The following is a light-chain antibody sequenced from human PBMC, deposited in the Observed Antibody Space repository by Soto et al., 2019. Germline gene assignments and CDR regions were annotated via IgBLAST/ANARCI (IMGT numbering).Light chain of an antibody. CDR3: SSYAGSTAVVV. J-gene: IGLJ2*01. CDR2: EDT. Sequence: QSALTQPASVSGSPGQSITISCTGSSSDVGNYNLVSWYQQHPGKAPKLMIYEDTKWPSGVSNRFSGSKSGNTAYLTISGLQAEDEADYYCSSYAGSTAVVVFGGGTKVTVL. CDR1: SSDVGNYNL. V-gene: IGLV2-23*02.